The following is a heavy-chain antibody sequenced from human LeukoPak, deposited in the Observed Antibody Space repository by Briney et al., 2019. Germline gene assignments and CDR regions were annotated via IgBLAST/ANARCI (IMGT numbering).Heavy chain of an antibody. CDR2: INSDGSST. CDR3: AYFPVVSTSCEYFDY. V-gene: IGHV3-74*01. J-gene: IGHJ4*02. CDR1: GFTFSSYW. D-gene: IGHD2-2*01. Sequence: GGSLRLSCAASGFTFSSYWMHWVRQAPGKGLVWVSRINSDGSSTTYADSVKGRFTISRDNAKNTLYLQMNSLRAEDTAVYYCAYFPVVSTSCEYFDYWGQEPLATASS.